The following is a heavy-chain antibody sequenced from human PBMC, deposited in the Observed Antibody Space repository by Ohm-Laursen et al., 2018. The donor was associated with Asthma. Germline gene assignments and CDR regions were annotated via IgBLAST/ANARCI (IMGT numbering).Heavy chain of an antibody. CDR1: GFTFRSYA. V-gene: IGHV3-30*04. J-gene: IGHJ4*02. CDR3: ARTATFDY. CDR2: ISYDGSNK. Sequence: SLRLSCAASGFTFRSYAMHWVRQAPGKGLEWVAVISYDGSNKYYADSVKGRFTISRDNSKNTLYLQMNSLRAEDTAVYYCARTATFDYWGQGTLVTVSS. D-gene: IGHD5-24*01.